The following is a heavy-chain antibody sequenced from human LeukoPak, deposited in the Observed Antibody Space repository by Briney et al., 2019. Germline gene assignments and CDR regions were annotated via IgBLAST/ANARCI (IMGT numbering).Heavy chain of an antibody. J-gene: IGHJ4*02. V-gene: IGHV4-61*08. CDR2: IYYSGST. D-gene: IGHD6-6*01. CDR1: GGSISSGGYS. CDR3: ARGGSTARPDRPHY. Sequence: PSETLSLTCAVSGGSISSGGYSWSWIRQPPGKGLEWIGYIYYSGSTNYNPSLKSRVTISVDTSKNQFSLKLSSVTAADTAVYYCARGGSTARPDRPHYWGQGTLVTVSS.